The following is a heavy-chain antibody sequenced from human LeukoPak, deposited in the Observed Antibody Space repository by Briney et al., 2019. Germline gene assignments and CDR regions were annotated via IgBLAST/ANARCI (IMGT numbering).Heavy chain of an antibody. J-gene: IGHJ4*02. CDR1: GFTFSSYS. CDR3: ARVGGSYPPSHDY. V-gene: IGHV3-21*01. Sequence: GGSLRLSCAASGFTFSSYSMNWVRQAPGKGLEWVSSISSSSSYIYYADSVKGRFTISRDNAKNSLYLQMNSLRAEDTAVYYCARVGGSYPPSHDYWGQGTLVTVSS. D-gene: IGHD1-26*01. CDR2: ISSSSSYI.